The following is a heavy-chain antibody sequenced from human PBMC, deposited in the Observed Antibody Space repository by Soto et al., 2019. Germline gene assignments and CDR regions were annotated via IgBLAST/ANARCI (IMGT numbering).Heavy chain of an antibody. CDR3: ARDLDYYDSSGKSAFDI. J-gene: IGHJ3*02. CDR1: GGTFSSYA. D-gene: IGHD3-22*01. V-gene: IGHV1-69*06. Sequence: QVQLVQSGAEVKKPGSSVKVSCKASGGTFSSYAISWVRQAPGQGLEWMGGIIPIFGTANYAQKFQGSVTITADKSTSTAYMELSSLRSEDTAVYYCARDLDYYDSSGKSAFDIWGQGTMVTVSS. CDR2: IIPIFGTA.